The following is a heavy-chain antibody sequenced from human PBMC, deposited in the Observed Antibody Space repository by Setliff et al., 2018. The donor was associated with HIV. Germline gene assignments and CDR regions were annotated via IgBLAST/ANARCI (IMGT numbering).Heavy chain of an antibody. Sequence: ASVKVSCKATEFIILANKMNWVRQAPGQGLEWIGRISPDNGAAEYAPQFQGRVTMTRDTSISTAYMELSRLRSDDTAVYYCARLDKPSSGWLPFQHWGQGTLVTVSS. D-gene: IGHD6-19*01. CDR2: ISPDNGAA. CDR1: EFIILANK. CDR3: ARLDKPSSGWLPFQH. J-gene: IGHJ1*01. V-gene: IGHV1-2*06.